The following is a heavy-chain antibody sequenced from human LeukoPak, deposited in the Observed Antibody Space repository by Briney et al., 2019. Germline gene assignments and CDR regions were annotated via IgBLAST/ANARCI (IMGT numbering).Heavy chain of an antibody. V-gene: IGHV4-59*01. D-gene: IGHD3-22*01. CDR2: IYYSGST. J-gene: IGHJ3*02. Sequence: SETLSLTCTVSGGSISRNAWSWIRQPPGKGLEWIGYIYYSGSTNYNPSLKSRVTISIDTSKKQFSLNMRSMTAADTAVYYRARDFYDNRADAFDIWGQGTMVTVSS. CDR3: ARDFYDNRADAFDI. CDR1: GGSISRNA.